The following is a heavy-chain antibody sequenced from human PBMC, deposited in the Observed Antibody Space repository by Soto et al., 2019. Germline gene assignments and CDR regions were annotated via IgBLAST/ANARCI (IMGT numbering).Heavy chain of an antibody. CDR3: ATSGGGWYLY. V-gene: IGHV1-8*01. J-gene: IGHJ4*02. CDR2: LNPNSGDT. CDR1: GYTFSSYD. Sequence: QVQLVQSGAEVKKPGASVKVSCKASGYTFSSYDINWVRQAPGQGLEWMGWLNPNSGDTGYAQKLQGRVTLTRNTSINTAYMELSSLTSDDTAVYYCATSGGGWYLYWGQGTLVTVSS. D-gene: IGHD6-19*01.